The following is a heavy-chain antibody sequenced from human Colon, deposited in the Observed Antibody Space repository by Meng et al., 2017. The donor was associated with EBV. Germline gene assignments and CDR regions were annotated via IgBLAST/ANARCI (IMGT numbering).Heavy chain of an antibody. CDR1: GLSLSSSEVG. CDR3: ALFTRSWFDP. V-gene: IGHV2-5*02. Sequence: QIALEGSCPTLVKATQNVTMTCTFSGLSLSSSEVGVGRISQLSGKALEWLAVIYWDDDKRYSPSLKSRLTITKDTSKNQVVLTLTNMDPVDIATYYCALFTRSWFDPWGQGTLVTVSS. D-gene: IGHD2-2*01. J-gene: IGHJ5*02. CDR2: IYWDDDK.